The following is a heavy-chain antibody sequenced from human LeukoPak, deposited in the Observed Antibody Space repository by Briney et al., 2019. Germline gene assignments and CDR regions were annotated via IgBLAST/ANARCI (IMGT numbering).Heavy chain of an antibody. CDR3: AREVTDCSGGSCHPIFDY. D-gene: IGHD2-15*01. J-gene: IGHJ4*02. Sequence: GGSLRLSCAASGFTVSSNYMSWVRQAPGKGLERVSVIYSGGSTYYADSVKGRFTISSDNSKNTLYLQMNSLRAEDTAVYYCAREVTDCSGGSCHPIFDYWGQGTLVTVSS. CDR2: IYSGGST. CDR1: GFTVSSNY. V-gene: IGHV3-66*01.